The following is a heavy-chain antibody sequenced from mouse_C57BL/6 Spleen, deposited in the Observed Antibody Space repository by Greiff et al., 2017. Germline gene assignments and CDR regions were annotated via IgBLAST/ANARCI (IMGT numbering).Heavy chain of an antibody. CDR1: GYTFTSYW. D-gene: IGHD6-2*01. V-gene: IGHV1-72*01. J-gene: IGHJ4*01. CDR3: ARGIVKGVSARDY. Sequence: QVQLQQPGAELVKPGASVTLSCKASGYTFTSYWMPWVKQRPGRGLEWIGRIDPTSGGTKYNEKFKSKATLTVDKPSSTAYMQLSSLTSEDSAVYYCARGIVKGVSARDYWGQGTSVTVSS. CDR2: IDPTSGGT.